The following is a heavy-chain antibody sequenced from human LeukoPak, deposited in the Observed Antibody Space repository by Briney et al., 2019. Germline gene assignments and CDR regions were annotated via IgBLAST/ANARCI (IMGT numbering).Heavy chain of an antibody. D-gene: IGHD6-13*01. J-gene: IGHJ5*02. CDR1: GFTFSDYY. CDR2: ISSSGSTI. V-gene: IGHV3-11*01. Sequence: PGGSLRLSSAASGFTFSDYYMSWIRQAPGKGLEWVSYISSSGSTIYYADSVKGRFTISRDNAKNSLYLQMNSLRAEDTAVYYCARRGYSKRSNWFDPWGQGTLVTVSS. CDR3: ARRGYSKRSNWFDP.